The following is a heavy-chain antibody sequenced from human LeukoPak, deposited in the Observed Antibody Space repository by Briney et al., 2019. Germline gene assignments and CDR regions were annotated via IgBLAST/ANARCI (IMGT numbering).Heavy chain of an antibody. CDR3: ARDPPHSSGPNSPCFEY. CDR1: GYTXSXXG. V-gene: IGHV1-18*01. CDR2: XSTXNGNT. Sequence: ASVKVSCKASGYTXSXXGIXWVRQAPGXXXXXXXXXSTXNGNTEYAQQFQGRVTMTTDTSTSTAYMELRSLRSDDTAVYYCARDPPHSSGPNSPCFEYWGQGTLVTVSS. D-gene: IGHD6-19*01. J-gene: IGHJ4*02.